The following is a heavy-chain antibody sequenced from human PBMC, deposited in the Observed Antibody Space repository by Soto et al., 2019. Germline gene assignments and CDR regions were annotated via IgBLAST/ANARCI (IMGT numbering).Heavy chain of an antibody. Sequence: SVKVSCKASGFTFTSSAVQWVRQARGQRLEWIGWIVVGSGNTNYAQSFQGRVTITADKSTSTASLELSSLRSDDTAVYYCAREGRGKKAGYNGLVSLGYWGQGTLVTVSS. V-gene: IGHV1-58*01. CDR2: IVVGSGNT. CDR1: GFTFTSSA. J-gene: IGHJ4*02. D-gene: IGHD2-2*02. CDR3: AREGRGKKAGYNGLVSLGY.